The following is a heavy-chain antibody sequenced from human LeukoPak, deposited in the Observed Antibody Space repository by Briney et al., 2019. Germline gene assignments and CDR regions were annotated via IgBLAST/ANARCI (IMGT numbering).Heavy chain of an antibody. J-gene: IGHJ4*02. CDR3: ARDPPYYYDSSGYGAQN. Sequence: SVKVSCKASGGTFSSYAISWVRQAPGQGLEWMGGIIPIFGTANYAQKFQGRVTITADESTSTAYMELSSLRSEDTAVYYCARDPPYYYDSSGYGAQNWGQGTLVTVSS. V-gene: IGHV1-69*13. CDR1: GGTFSSYA. CDR2: IIPIFGTA. D-gene: IGHD3-22*01.